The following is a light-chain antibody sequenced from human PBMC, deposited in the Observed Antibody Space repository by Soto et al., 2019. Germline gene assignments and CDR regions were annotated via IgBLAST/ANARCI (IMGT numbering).Light chain of an antibody. V-gene: IGLV2-14*03. CDR1: SSDVGGYNY. J-gene: IGLJ2*01. CDR3: CSYTTTRTVV. CDR2: EVF. Sequence: QSALTQPASVSGSPGQSITISCTGTSSDVGGYNYVSWYQQHPGKVPKLMIYEVFRRPSGISDRFSGSKSGNTASLTISGLQAEDEADYYCCSYTTTRTVVSGGGTKLTVL.